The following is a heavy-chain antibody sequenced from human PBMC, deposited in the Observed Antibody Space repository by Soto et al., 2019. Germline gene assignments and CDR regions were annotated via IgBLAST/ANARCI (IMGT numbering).Heavy chain of an antibody. V-gene: IGHV3-30*18. Sequence: QVQLVESGGGVVQPGRSLRLSCAASGFTFSSYGMHWVRQAPGKGLEWVAVISYDGSNKYYADSVKGRFTISRDNSKNTLYLQMHSLRAEDTAVYYCAKDGDGYNYDFDYWGQGTLVTVSS. CDR1: GFTFSSYG. J-gene: IGHJ4*02. CDR2: ISYDGSNK. CDR3: AKDGDGYNYDFDY. D-gene: IGHD5-12*01.